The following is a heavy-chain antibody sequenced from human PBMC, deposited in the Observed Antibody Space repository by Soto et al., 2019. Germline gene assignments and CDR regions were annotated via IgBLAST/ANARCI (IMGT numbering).Heavy chain of an antibody. CDR2: IFYLGSS. D-gene: IGHD3-3*02. J-gene: IGHJ5*02. Sequence: SETLSLTCTVSGDSIISSDFYWGWVRQPPGKGLEWIGSIFYLGSSYYNPSLKSRVTMSVDTSKNQFSLRLRSVTAADTALYFCARHSLALRKNNWFDPWGRGIMVTVSS. CDR1: GDSIISSDFY. V-gene: IGHV4-39*01. CDR3: ARHSLALRKNNWFDP.